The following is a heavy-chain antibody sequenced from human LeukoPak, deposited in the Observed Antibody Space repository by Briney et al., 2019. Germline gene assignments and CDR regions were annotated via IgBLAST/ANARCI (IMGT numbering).Heavy chain of an antibody. Sequence: ASVKVSCKASGYTFTSYYMHWVRQAPGQGLEWMGIINPSGGSTSYAQKFQGRVTMTRDTSKNQFSLKLSSVTAADTAVYYCARGRANYYDSSGYLDYWGQGTLVTVSS. J-gene: IGHJ4*02. CDR3: ARGRANYYDSSGYLDY. CDR2: INPSGGST. CDR1: GYTFTSYY. D-gene: IGHD3-22*01. V-gene: IGHV1-46*01.